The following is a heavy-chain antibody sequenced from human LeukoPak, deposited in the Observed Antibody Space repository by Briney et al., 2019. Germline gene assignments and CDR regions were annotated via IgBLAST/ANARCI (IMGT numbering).Heavy chain of an antibody. D-gene: IGHD3-10*01. Sequence: GGSLRLSCAVSGITLSNYGMSWVRQAPGKGLAWVAGISGSGGSTNYADSVKGRFTISRDNPKNTLYLQMNILRAEDTAVYFCAKRGVVIRVILVGFHKEAYYFDSWGQGALVTVSS. J-gene: IGHJ4*02. CDR1: GITLSNYG. CDR2: ISGSGGST. CDR3: AKRGVVIRVILVGFHKEAYYFDS. V-gene: IGHV3-23*01.